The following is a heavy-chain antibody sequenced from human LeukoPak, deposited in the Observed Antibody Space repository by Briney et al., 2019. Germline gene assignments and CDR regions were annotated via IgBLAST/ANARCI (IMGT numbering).Heavy chain of an antibody. J-gene: IGHJ3*02. CDR2: ISGSGGTT. V-gene: IGHV3-23*01. CDR3: ARWGTRDSFDI. Sequence: PGGSLRLSCAASGFTFSRHAMSWVRQAPGKGLEWVSVISGSGGTTYYAESVKGRFTISRDNAKNSLYLQLNSLRAEDTAVYYCARWGTRDSFDIWGQGTMVTVSS. CDR1: GFTFSRHA. D-gene: IGHD3-16*01.